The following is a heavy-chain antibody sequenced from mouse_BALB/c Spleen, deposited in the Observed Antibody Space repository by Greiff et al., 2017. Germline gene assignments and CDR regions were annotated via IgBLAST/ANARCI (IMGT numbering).Heavy chain of an antibody. D-gene: IGHD2-1*01. J-gene: IGHJ3*01. CDR1: GFSLTSYG. CDR3: ARDHGNYAWFAY. Sequence: VQRVESGPGLVAPSQSLSITCTVSGFSLTSYGVHWVRQPPGKGLEWLGVIWAGGSTNYNSALMSRLSISKDNSKSQVFLKMNSLQTDDTAMYYCARDHGNYAWFAYWGQGTLVTVSA. V-gene: IGHV2-9*02. CDR2: IWAGGST.